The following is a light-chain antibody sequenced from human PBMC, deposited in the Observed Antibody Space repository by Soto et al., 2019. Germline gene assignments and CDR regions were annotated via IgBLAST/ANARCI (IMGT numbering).Light chain of an antibody. J-gene: IGKJ1*01. V-gene: IGKV1-5*03. Sequence: DIQMTQSPSTLSGSVGDRVTITCRASQSITRLLAWYQQKPGKAPTLLISTASHLQRGVPSRFSGNGSETEFTLTISSLQPDDFATYYCQQYITYQWTFGQGTKVDIK. CDR2: TAS. CDR3: QQYITYQWT. CDR1: QSITRL.